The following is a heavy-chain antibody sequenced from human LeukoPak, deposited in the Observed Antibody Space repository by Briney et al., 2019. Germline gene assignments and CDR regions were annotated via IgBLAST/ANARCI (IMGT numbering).Heavy chain of an antibody. D-gene: IGHD6-13*01. CDR3: ARELAAAAGGVVSDY. CDR1: GGTFSSYA. Sequence: GSSVKVSCKASGGTFSSYAISWVRQAPGQGLEWMGGIIPIFGTANYAQKFQGRVTITTDESTSTAYMELSSLRSEDTAVYYCARELAAAAGGVVSDYWGQGTLVTVSS. CDR2: IIPIFGTA. J-gene: IGHJ4*02. V-gene: IGHV1-69*05.